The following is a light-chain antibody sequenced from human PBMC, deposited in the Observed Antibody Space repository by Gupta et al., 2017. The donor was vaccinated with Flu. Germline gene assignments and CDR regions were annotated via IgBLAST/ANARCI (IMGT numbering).Light chain of an antibody. CDR1: SSDVGGYDY. Sequence: QSALTQPASVSGSPGQSIAISCTGTSSDVGGYDYVSWYQQHPDKAPELMIFEVSRRPSGISDRFSGSKSGNTASLTISGLLAEDEAYYYCSSYTKTNTVVIFGGGTKLTVL. CDR3: SSYTKTNTVVI. V-gene: IGLV2-14*01. CDR2: EVS. J-gene: IGLJ2*01.